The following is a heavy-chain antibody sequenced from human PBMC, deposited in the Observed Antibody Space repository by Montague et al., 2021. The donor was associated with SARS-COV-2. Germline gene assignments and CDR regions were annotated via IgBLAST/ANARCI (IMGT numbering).Heavy chain of an antibody. D-gene: IGHD6-19*01. Sequence: TLSLTCTVYGGSLSSGGYYWSWIRQHPGQGLEWIGYNYYSGSXYYNPSLKSRVTISVDTSKNQFSLKLSSVTAADAAVYYGARGGSYSSGWYGVDYYYGMDVWGQGTTVTVSS. CDR3: ARGGSYSSGWYGVDYYYGMDV. V-gene: IGHV4-31*03. J-gene: IGHJ6*02. CDR1: GGSLSSGGYY. CDR2: NYYSGSX.